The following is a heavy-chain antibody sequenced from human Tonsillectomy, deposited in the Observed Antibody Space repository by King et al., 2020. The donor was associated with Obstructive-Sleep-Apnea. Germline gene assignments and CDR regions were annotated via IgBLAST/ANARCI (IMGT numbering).Heavy chain of an antibody. CDR3: ARVFSGWYEGGIDY. CDR1: GYTFTSYD. CDR2: MNPNSGNT. Sequence: QLVQSGAEVKKPGASVKVSCKASGYTFTSYDINWVRQATGQGLEWVGWMNPNSGNTGYVQNFQGRVTMTRKTTISKAYMELSSLGSEDTAVYYGARVFSGWYEGGIDYWGQGTPVTVSS. J-gene: IGHJ4*02. V-gene: IGHV1-8*01. D-gene: IGHD6-19*01.